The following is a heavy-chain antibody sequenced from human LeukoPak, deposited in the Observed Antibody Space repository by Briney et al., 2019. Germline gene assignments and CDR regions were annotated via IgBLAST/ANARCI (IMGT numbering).Heavy chain of an antibody. CDR2: ISSSGTNT. J-gene: IGHJ1*01. V-gene: IGHV3-23*01. Sequence: GGSLRLSCAASRFTFSSYAMSWVRQAPGKGLELVSRISSSGTNTFYADSVKGRFTISRDNSKNTLYLQMSSLRAEDTAVYYCANIIIGATRYGYCHHWGQGTLVTVSS. CDR3: ANIIIGATRYGYCHH. D-gene: IGHD1-1*01. CDR1: RFTFSSYA.